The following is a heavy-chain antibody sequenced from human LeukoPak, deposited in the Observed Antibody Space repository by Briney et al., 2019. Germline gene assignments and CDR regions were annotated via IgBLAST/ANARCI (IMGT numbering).Heavy chain of an antibody. CDR3: ARDLGSYSSSWYDY. D-gene: IGHD6-13*01. V-gene: IGHV1-69*04. J-gene: IGHJ4*02. CDR1: GGTFSSYA. Sequence: ASVKVSCKASGGTFSSYAISWVRQAPGQGLEWMGRIIPILGVANYAQKFQGRVTITADKSTSTAYMELSSLRSEDTAVYYCARDLGSYSSSWYDYWGQGTLVTVSS. CDR2: IIPILGVA.